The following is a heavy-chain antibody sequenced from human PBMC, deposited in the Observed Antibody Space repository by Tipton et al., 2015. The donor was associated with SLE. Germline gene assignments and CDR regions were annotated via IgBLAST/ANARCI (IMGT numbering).Heavy chain of an antibody. Sequence: GAEVKKPGASVKVSCKASGYTFTGYYMHWVRQAPGQGLEWMGRINPNSGGTNYAQKFQGRVTMTRDTSISTAYMELSRLRSDDTSVYYCARWGWGIVVATDAFDIWGQGTMVTVSS. J-gene: IGHJ3*02. CDR3: ARWGWGIVVATDAFDI. D-gene: IGHD1-26*01. V-gene: IGHV1-2*06. CDR1: GYTFTGYY. CDR2: INPNSGGT.